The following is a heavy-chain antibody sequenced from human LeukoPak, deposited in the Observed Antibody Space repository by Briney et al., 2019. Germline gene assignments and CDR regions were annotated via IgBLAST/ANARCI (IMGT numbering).Heavy chain of an antibody. Sequence: SETLSLTCTVSGGSISSGSYYWSWIRQLAGKGLEWIGRIYTSGSTNYNPSLKSRVTISVDTSKNQFSLKLSSVTAADTAVYYCARDMYSSGLPGYYYYGMDVWGQGTTVTVSS. CDR3: ARDMYSSGLPGYYYYGMDV. CDR2: IYTSGST. D-gene: IGHD6-19*01. CDR1: GGSISSGSYY. V-gene: IGHV4-61*02. J-gene: IGHJ6*02.